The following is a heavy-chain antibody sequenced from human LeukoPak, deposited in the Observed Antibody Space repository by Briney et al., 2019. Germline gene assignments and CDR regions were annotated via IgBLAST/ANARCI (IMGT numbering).Heavy chain of an antibody. J-gene: IGHJ4*02. V-gene: IGHV3-33*06. CDR3: AKFLARWLVLDY. CDR2: IWYDGSNK. CDR1: GFTFSSYG. D-gene: IGHD6-19*01. Sequence: QPGRSLRLSCAASGFTFSSYGMHWVRQAPGKGLEWVAVIWYDGSNKYYADSVKGRFTISRDNSKNTLYLQMNSLRAEDTAVYYCAKFLARWLVLDYWGQGTLVTVSS.